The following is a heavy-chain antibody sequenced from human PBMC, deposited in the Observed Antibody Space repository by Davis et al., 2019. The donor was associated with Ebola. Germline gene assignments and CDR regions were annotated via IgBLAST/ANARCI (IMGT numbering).Heavy chain of an antibody. CDR1: GFTFSSYG. V-gene: IGHV3-30*18. CDR2: ISYDGSNK. D-gene: IGHD4-17*01. CDR3: AKEGDYGSYYGMDV. J-gene: IGHJ6*02. Sequence: GESLKISCAASGFTFSSYGMHWVRQAPGKGLEWVAVISYDGSNKYYADSVKGRFTISRDNSKNTLYLQMSSLRAEDTAVYYCAKEGDYGSYYGMDVWGQGTTVTVSS.